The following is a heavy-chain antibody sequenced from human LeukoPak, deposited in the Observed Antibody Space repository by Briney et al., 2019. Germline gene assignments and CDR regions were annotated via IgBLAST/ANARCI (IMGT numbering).Heavy chain of an antibody. CDR3: ARDRDYSGYE. CDR2: INPDSGGT. D-gene: IGHD5-12*01. Sequence: ASVKVSCKASGYTFTDYYIHWVRQAPGQGLEWMGWINPDSGGTNYAQKFQGRVTMTRDTSISTAYMELSRLRSDDTAVYYCARDRDYSGYEWGQGTLVTVSS. CDR1: GYTFTDYY. V-gene: IGHV1-2*02. J-gene: IGHJ4*02.